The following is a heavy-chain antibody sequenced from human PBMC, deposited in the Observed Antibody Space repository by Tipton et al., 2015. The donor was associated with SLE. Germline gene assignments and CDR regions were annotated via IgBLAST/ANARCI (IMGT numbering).Heavy chain of an antibody. CDR3: ATLQQWLADWYFDL. D-gene: IGHD6-19*01. Sequence: PGLVKPSETLSLTCTVSGASVSGHDWSWLRQPPGKTLEWIGYISQGGTTRFSPSLKSRVNISVETSKNELSLKLNSVTAEDTAVYYCATLQQWLADWYFDLWGRGTLIIVSS. J-gene: IGHJ2*01. CDR1: GASVSGHD. CDR2: ISQGGTT. V-gene: IGHV4-59*02.